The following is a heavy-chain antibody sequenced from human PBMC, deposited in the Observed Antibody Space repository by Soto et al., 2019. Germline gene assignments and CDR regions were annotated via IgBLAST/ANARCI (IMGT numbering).Heavy chain of an antibody. CDR3: AKDLAGASRGSFDY. CDR2: ISSSGTTT. D-gene: IGHD1-26*01. V-gene: IGHV3-23*01. Sequence: EVQLLESGGGLVQPGGSLRLSCAASGFTFNNYAMSWVRQAPGKGLEWVSGISSSGTTTYYADSVKGRSTISRDNSENTLSLQMHSLRTEDTALYYCAKDLAGASRGSFDYWGQGTLVTVSS. CDR1: GFTFNNYA. J-gene: IGHJ4*02.